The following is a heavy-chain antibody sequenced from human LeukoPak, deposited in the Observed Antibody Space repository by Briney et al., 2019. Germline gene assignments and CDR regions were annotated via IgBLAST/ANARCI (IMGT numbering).Heavy chain of an antibody. CDR2: IYYSGST. CDR1: GGSISSSSYY. J-gene: IGHJ4*02. V-gene: IGHV4-39*01. Sequence: SETLSLTSTVSGGSISSSSYYWGWIRQPPGKGLEWIGSIYYSGSTYYNPSLKSRVTISVDTSKNQFSLKLSSVTAADTAVYYCARLTIWSSSWFDYWGQGTLVTVSS. D-gene: IGHD6-13*01. CDR3: ARLTIWSSSWFDY.